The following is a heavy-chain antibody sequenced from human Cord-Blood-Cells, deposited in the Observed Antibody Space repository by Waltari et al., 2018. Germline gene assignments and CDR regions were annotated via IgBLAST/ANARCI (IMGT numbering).Heavy chain of an antibody. CDR1: GYTFTGYY. CDR3: ARDRGYDILTGYYYFDY. D-gene: IGHD3-9*01. Sequence: QVQLVQSGAEVKKPGASVKVSCTASGYTFTGYYMHWVRQAPGQGLEWMGWINPNSGGTNYAQKFQGWVTMTRDTSISTAYMELSRLRSDDTAVYYCARDRGYDILTGYYYFDYWGQGTLVTVSS. J-gene: IGHJ4*02. V-gene: IGHV1-2*04. CDR2: INPNSGGT.